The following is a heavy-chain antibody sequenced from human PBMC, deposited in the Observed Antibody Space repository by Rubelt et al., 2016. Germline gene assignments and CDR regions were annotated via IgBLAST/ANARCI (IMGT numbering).Heavy chain of an antibody. D-gene: IGHD6-13*01. CDR1: GGSSSGYY. J-gene: IGHJ6*02. Sequence: QVQLQQWGAGLLKPSETLSLTCAVYGGSSSGYYWSWIRQPPGKGLEWIGEINHSGSTNYNPSLKSRVTISVDTSKNQFSLKLSSVTAADTAVYYCARGGIAAAGSRAPVDVWGQGTTVTVSS. V-gene: IGHV4-34*01. CDR3: ARGGIAAAGSRAPVDV. CDR2: INHSGST.